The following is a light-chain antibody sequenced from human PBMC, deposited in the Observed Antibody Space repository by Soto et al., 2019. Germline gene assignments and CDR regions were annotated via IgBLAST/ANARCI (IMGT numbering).Light chain of an antibody. CDR2: RAT. V-gene: IGKV1-5*03. CDR3: QQYVSAHYT. Sequence: DVPMTQSPSTLSASVGDRVTITCRASENVATSLAWYQQKGDRAPKLLIYRATSLQDGVPSRFSGSGSGTEFTLTINNLQADDLAMYYCQQYVSAHYTFGHGTKV. CDR1: ENVATS. J-gene: IGKJ2*01.